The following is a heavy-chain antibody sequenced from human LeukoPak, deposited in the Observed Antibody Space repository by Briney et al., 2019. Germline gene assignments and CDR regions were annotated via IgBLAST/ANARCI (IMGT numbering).Heavy chain of an antibody. V-gene: IGHV3-21*01. CDR3: ARPLGREAYCGGDCYHSLDY. CDR2: ISSSSSYI. D-gene: IGHD2-21*01. CDR1: GFTFSSYS. J-gene: IGHJ4*02. Sequence: GGSLRLSCAASGFTFSSYSMNWVRQAPGKGLEWVSSISSSSSYIYYADSVKGRFTISRDNAKNSLYLQMNSLRAEDTAVYYCARPLGREAYCGGDCYHSLDYWGQGTLVTVSS.